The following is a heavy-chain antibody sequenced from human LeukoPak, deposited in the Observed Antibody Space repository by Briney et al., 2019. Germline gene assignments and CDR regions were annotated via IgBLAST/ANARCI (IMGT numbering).Heavy chain of an antibody. Sequence: GASVKVSCKASGYTFTSYYMHWMRQAPGQGLEWMGIINPSGGSTSYAQKFQGRVTMTRDTSTSTVYMELSSLRSEDTAVYYCARARNEGYFDYWGQGTLVTVSS. CDR2: INPSGGST. CDR3: ARARNEGYFDY. J-gene: IGHJ4*02. V-gene: IGHV1-46*01. D-gene: IGHD1-1*01. CDR1: GYTFTSYY.